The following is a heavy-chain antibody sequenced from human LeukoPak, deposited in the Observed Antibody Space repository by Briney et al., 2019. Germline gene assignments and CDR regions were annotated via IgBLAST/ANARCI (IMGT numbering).Heavy chain of an antibody. CDR3: ARDQEAAGTRGIYYFDY. CDR2: NIPILGIA. J-gene: IGHJ4*02. V-gene: IGHV1-69*04. D-gene: IGHD6-13*01. CDR1: GGTFSSYT. Sequence: SVKVSCKASGGTFSSYTISWVRQAPAQGLEWMGRNIPILGIAYYAQKFQGRVTITADKSTSTAYMELSSLRSEDTAVYYCARDQEAAGTRGIYYFDYWGQGTLVTVSS.